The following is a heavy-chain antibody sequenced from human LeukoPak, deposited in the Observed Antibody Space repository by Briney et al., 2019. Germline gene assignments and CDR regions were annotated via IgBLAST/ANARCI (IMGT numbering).Heavy chain of an antibody. CDR3: ARGNPWGYSSSWYADYGMDV. CDR2: MNPNSGNT. V-gene: IGHV1-8*01. Sequence: ASVKVSCKASGYTFTSYDINWVRQATGQGLEWMGWMNPNSGNTGYAQKFQGRVTMTRNTSISTAYMELSSLRSEDTAVYYCARGNPWGYSSSWYADYGMDVWGQGTTVTVSS. CDR1: GYTFTSYD. J-gene: IGHJ6*02. D-gene: IGHD6-13*01.